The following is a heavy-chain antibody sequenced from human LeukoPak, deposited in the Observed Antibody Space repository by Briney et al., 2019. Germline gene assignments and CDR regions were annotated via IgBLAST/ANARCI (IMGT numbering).Heavy chain of an antibody. J-gene: IGHJ5*02. CDR3: ARDRYGVAAEGNWFDP. CDR2: ISTSSSYI. Sequence: GGSLRLSCAASGFTFSSYSMNWVRQAPGKGLEWVSSISTSSSYIYYADSVKGRFTISRDNAKNSLYLQMNSLRVEDTAVYYCARDRYGVAAEGNWFDPWGQGTLVTVAS. CDR1: GFTFSSYS. D-gene: IGHD6-13*01. V-gene: IGHV3-21*01.